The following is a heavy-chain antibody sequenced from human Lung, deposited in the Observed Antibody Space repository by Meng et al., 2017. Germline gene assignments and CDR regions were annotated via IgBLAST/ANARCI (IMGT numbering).Heavy chain of an antibody. V-gene: IGHV4-4*02. J-gene: IGHJ4*02. D-gene: IGHD2-21*01. CDR3: TKNDFYCLGY. CDR1: GRSISNDNW. Sequence: QGLLTSAAPVLVTPSGTRSRTCACSGRSISNDNWWGWVRKPQGKGLEWIGETYHGGSTNYNPSLKSRITISVDKPKNQFSLTLSSVTAADTAVYYCTKNDFYCLGYWGQGTLVTVSS. CDR2: TYHGGST.